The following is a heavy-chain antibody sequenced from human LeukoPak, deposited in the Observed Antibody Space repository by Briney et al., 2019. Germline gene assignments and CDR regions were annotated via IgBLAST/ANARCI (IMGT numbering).Heavy chain of an antibody. V-gene: IGHV3-48*02. Sequence: GGSLRLSCAASGFTFRSYSMNWVRQAPGKGLEWVSYISTSSATVYYADSVRGRFTISRDNAKNALFLQMNSLRDEDTAVYYCANILPPRGLQKDYYYYYGADVWGQGTTVTVSS. J-gene: IGHJ6*02. CDR1: GFTFRSYS. CDR2: ISTSSATV. D-gene: IGHD3-9*01. CDR3: ANILPPRGLQKDYYYYYGADV.